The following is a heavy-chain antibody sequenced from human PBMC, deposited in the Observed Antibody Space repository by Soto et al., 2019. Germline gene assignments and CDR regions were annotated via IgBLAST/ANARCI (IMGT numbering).Heavy chain of an antibody. D-gene: IGHD2-2*01. V-gene: IGHV3-13*01. CDR2: IGTAGDT. Sequence: EVQLVESGGGLVQPGGSLRLSCAASGFTFSSYDMHWVRQATGKGLEWVPAIGTAGDTYYPGSVKGRFTISRENAKNSLYLQMNSLRAEDTAVYYCARESPRVGGMDVWGQGTTVTVSS. CDR1: GFTFSSYD. J-gene: IGHJ6*02. CDR3: ARESPRVGGMDV.